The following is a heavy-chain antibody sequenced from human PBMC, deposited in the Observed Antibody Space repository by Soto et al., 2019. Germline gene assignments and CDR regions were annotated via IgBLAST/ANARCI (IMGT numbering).Heavy chain of an antibody. D-gene: IGHD3-9*01. V-gene: IGHV4-34*01. CDR2: INHSGST. CDR3: ARGLRYPDY. CDR1: GGSFIGYY. Sequence: SETLSLTCAVYGGSFIGYYWSWIRQPPGKGLEWIGEINHSGSTNYNPSLKSRVTISVDTSKNQFSLKLSSVTAADTAVYYCARGLRYPDYWGQGTLVTVSS. J-gene: IGHJ4*02.